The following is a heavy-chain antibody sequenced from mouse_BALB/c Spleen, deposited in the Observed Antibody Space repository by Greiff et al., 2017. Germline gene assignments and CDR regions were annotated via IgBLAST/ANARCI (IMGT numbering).Heavy chain of an antibody. V-gene: IGHV5-17*02. J-gene: IGHJ4*01. CDR3: ARDYYGAGAMDD. Sequence: EVKLMESGGGLVQPGGSRKLSCAASGFTFSSFGMHWVRQAPEKGLEWVAYISSGSSTIYYADTVKGRFTISRDNPKNTLFLQMTSLRSEDTAMYYCARDYYGAGAMDDWGKGNAVTGSA. CDR2: ISSGSSTI. CDR1: GFTFSSFG. D-gene: IGHD1-2*01.